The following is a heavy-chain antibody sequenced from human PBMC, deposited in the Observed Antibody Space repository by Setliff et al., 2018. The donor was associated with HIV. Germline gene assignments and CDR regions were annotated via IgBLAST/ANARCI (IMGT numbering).Heavy chain of an antibody. CDR2: INHGGST. D-gene: IGHD3-3*01. Sequence: PSETLSLTCAVYNGSFSGYYWSWIRQPPGKGLEWIGEINHGGSTDSNPSLKSRVTISVDTSKNQFSLNLTSVTAADTAVYYCARVASYDFWSGYLHYFDYWGQGTPVTVSS. CDR1: NGSFSGYY. CDR3: ARVASYDFWSGYLHYFDY. V-gene: IGHV4-34*01. J-gene: IGHJ4*02.